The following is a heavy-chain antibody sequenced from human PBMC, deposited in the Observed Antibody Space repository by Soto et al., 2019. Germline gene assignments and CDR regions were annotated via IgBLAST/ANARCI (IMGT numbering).Heavy chain of an antibody. D-gene: IGHD6-19*01. CDR3: ARVNGWVDY. CDR1: GYSISSGYY. V-gene: IGHV4-38-2*01. J-gene: IGHJ4*02. CDR2: IYHSGST. Sequence: SETLSLTCAVSGYSISSGYYWGWIRQPPGKGLEWIGSIYHSGSTYYNPSLKSRVTISVDTSKNQFSLNLSSVTAADTAVYYCARVNGWVDYWGQGTLVTVSS.